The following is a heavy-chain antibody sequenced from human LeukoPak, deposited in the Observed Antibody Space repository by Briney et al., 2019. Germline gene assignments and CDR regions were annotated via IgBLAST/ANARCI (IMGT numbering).Heavy chain of an antibody. D-gene: IGHD5-24*01. CDR2: IYYTGRT. J-gene: IGHJ4*02. Sequence: SETLSLTCSVPSGSVSSITHYWTWIRQPPGKGLEWIGYIYYTGRTNYNPSLKSRVTISVDTSKNQFSLKLSSVTAADTAVYYCARVEMATIFLDSWGQGTLVSVSS. CDR3: ARVEMATIFLDS. V-gene: IGHV4-61*01. CDR1: SGSVSSITHY.